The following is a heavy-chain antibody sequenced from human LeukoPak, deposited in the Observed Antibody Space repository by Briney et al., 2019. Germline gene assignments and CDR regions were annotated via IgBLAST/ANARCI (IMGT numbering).Heavy chain of an antibody. V-gene: IGHV3-23*01. Sequence: GGPLRLPCAASGFTFSSYAMSWVRKAPGKGLDGFAAISGRGGSTSYADSVKGRFTISRDNSKNTLYLQMNSLGAEVPDVYYCAKEDQLLSFFYWGQGTLVTVSS. J-gene: IGHJ4*02. D-gene: IGHD2-2*01. CDR2: ISGRGGST. CDR3: AKEDQLLSFFY. CDR1: GFTFSSYA.